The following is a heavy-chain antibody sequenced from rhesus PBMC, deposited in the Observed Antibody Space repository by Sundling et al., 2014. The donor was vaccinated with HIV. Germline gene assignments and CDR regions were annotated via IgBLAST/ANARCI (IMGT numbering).Heavy chain of an antibody. D-gene: IGHD3-28*01. V-gene: IGHV1-180*01. Sequence: QVQLVQSGGEIKQPGASVKLSCKVSGYTFTSYYMHWVRQAPGQGLEWIGLISPYNGNKDYAQNFQDRVTITTDTSTSTGYMELSSLRSEDTAVYYCTRAPYYYDSAYQTPFDFWGQGVLVTVSS. J-gene: IGHJ4*01. CDR3: TRAPYYYDSAYQTPFDF. CDR1: GYTFTSYY. CDR2: ISPYNGNK.